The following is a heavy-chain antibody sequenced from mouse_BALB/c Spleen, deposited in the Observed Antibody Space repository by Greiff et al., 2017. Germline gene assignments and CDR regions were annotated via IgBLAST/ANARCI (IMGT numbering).Heavy chain of an antibody. J-gene: IGHJ1*01. Sequence: DVHLVESGGGLVQPGGSLRLSCATSGFTFTDYYMSWVRQPPGKALEWLGFIRNKANGYTTEYSASVKGRFTISRDNSQSILYLQMNTLRAEDSATYYCARGRDWYFDVWGAGTSVTVSS. CDR3: ARGRDWYFDV. V-gene: IGHV7-3*02. CDR2: IRNKANGYTT. CDR1: GFTFTDYY.